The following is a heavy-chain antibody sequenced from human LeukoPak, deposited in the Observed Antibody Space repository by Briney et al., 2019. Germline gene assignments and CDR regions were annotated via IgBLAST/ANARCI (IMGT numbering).Heavy chain of an antibody. CDR3: AYQVYSSGWHPFAY. Sequence: SGPPLAEPTQTLTHTCTFSGVSLSTDEVGVGWIRQPPGSALEWLAHHYWNDNKFYSPSLQSRLTITKDTSKNQVALTMTNVDPVDTATYYCAYQVYSSGWHPFAYWGQGILVTVAS. V-gene: IGHV2-5*01. CDR2: HYWNDNK. J-gene: IGHJ4*02. D-gene: IGHD6-25*01. CDR1: GVSLSTDEVG.